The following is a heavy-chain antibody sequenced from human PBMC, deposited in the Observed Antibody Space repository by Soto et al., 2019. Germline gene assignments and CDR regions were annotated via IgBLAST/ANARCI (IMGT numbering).Heavy chain of an antibody. CDR1: GGSISSGGYY. CDR2: IYYSGST. J-gene: IGHJ6*02. Sequence: QVQLQESGPGLVRPSQTLSLTCTVSGGSISSGGYYWSWIRQHPGRGLEWIGYIYYSGSTYYNPSLKSRVTISVDTSKNQFSLKLSSVTAADTAVYYCARGGRRSPAMDVWGQGTTVTVSS. V-gene: IGHV4-31*03. CDR3: ARGGRRSPAMDV.